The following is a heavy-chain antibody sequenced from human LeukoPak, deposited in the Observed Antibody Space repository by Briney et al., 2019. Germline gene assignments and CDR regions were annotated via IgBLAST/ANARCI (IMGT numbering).Heavy chain of an antibody. CDR3: ATLNIESSSGWFFRS. Sequence: PSETLSLTCHVSGGYITTYYWSWIRQPPGKGLEWMGYDYYSGSNEYNPSLRSRVTMSADASRNQFSLTLSSVTAADTAIYYCATLNIESSSGWFFRSWGQGTLVSVSS. CDR2: DYYSGSN. D-gene: IGHD6-19*01. J-gene: IGHJ5*02. CDR1: GGYITTYY. V-gene: IGHV4-59*01.